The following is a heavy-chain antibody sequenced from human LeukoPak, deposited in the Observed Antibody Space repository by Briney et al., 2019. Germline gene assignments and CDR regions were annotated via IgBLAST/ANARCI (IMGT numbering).Heavy chain of an antibody. CDR2: IYYSGST. Sequence: PSETLSLTCTVAGGSISSGGYYWSWIRQHPGKGLEWIGYIYYSGSTYYNPSLKSRVTTSVDTSKNQFSLKLSSVTAADTAVYYCARDANPTAMARRVYYYYGMDVWGQGTTVTVSS. CDR1: GGSISSGGYY. J-gene: IGHJ6*02. D-gene: IGHD5-18*01. CDR3: ARDANPTAMARRVYYYYGMDV. V-gene: IGHV4-31*03.